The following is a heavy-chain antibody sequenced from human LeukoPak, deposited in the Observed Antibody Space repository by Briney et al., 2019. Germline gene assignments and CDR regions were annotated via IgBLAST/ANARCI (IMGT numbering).Heavy chain of an antibody. CDR3: ARAATFDI. CDR2: TYYSGST. V-gene: IGHV4-59*01. CDR1: GGSISSYY. J-gene: IGHJ3*02. Sequence: SETLSLTCTVSGGSISSYYWSWIRQPPGKGLEWIGYTYYSGSTDSNPSLKSRVTISVDTSRNQFSLKLSSVTAADTAVYYCARAATFDIWGQGTMVTVSS.